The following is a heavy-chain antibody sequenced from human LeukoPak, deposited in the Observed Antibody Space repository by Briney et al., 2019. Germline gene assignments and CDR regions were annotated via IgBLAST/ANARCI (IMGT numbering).Heavy chain of an antibody. V-gene: IGHV3-30*03. J-gene: IGHJ4*02. CDR3: ARTREQWQVLDY. CDR2: ISHEGSNK. D-gene: IGHD6-19*01. Sequence: GRSLRLSCAASGLSFGSYGFHWVRQAPGKGLEWVAVISHEGSNKYYADSVKGRFTISRDNSKNMVYLQLNSLRAEDTAVYYCARTREQWQVLDYWGQGTLVTVSS. CDR1: GLSFGSYG.